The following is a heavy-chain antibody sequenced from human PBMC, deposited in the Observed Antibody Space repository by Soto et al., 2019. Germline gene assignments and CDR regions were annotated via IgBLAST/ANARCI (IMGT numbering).Heavy chain of an antibody. J-gene: IGHJ4*02. CDR2: IYSGGSA. D-gene: IGHD3-3*01. CDR1: GFTVSSNY. V-gene: IGHV3-53*02. CDR3: ARGHYDFWSGQGEN. Sequence: EVQLVETGGGLIQPGGSLRLSCAASGFTVSSNYMSWVRQAPGKGLEWVSVIYSGGSAYYADSVKGRFTISRDNSKNTLYLQMNSLRAEDTAVYYCARGHYDFWSGQGENWGQGTPVTVSS.